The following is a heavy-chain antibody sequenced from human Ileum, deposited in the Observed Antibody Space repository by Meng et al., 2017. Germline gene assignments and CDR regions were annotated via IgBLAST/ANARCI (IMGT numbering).Heavy chain of an antibody. V-gene: IGHV3-7*01. J-gene: IGHJ3*02. Sequence: GESLRLSCGASGFIISNYWLSWVRQAPGKGLEWVANIEDNGNRKFHVESVKGRFTISRDNAKNSIFLQMNSLRADDTAVYYCAREIIGTASAFDIWGQGTMVTVSS. CDR1: GFIISNYW. CDR3: AREIIGTASAFDI. CDR2: IEDNGNRK. D-gene: IGHD2/OR15-2a*01.